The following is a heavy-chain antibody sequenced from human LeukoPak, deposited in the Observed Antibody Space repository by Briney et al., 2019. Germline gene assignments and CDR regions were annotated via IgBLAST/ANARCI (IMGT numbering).Heavy chain of an antibody. V-gene: IGHV3-64*01. CDR1: GFTFNSYA. Sequence: GGSLRLSCAASGFTFNSYAMQWVRQAPGKGLEYVSGIDSIGDSTYYANSVKGRFSISRDNSKNAVYLQMDSLRAEDTAVYYCSRADCSSSSCYTVSYWGQGTLVTVSS. CDR2: IDSIGDST. J-gene: IGHJ4*02. D-gene: IGHD2-2*02. CDR3: SRADCSSSSCYTVSY.